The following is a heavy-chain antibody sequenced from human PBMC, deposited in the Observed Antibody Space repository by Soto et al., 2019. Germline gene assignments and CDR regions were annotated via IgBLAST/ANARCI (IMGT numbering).Heavy chain of an antibody. Sequence: ASVKVSCKASGGTFSSYAISWVRQAPGQGLEWMGWINPNSGGTNYAQKFQGRVTMTRDTSISTAYMELSRLRSDDTAVYYCARDPSGSTNHWGQGTLVTVSS. V-gene: IGHV1-2*02. D-gene: IGHD1-26*01. CDR3: ARDPSGSTNH. CDR2: INPNSGGT. J-gene: IGHJ5*02. CDR1: GGTFSSYA.